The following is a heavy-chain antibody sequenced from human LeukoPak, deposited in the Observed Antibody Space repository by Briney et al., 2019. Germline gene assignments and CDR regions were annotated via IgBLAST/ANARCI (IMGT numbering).Heavy chain of an antibody. CDR2: IYSGGST. J-gene: IGHJ3*02. CDR3: ATQKGYCSSTSCYGAFDI. CDR1: GFTVSSNY. D-gene: IGHD2-2*01. Sequence: GSLRLSCAASGFTVSSNYMSWVRQAPGKGLEWVSVIYSGGSTYYADSVKGRFTISRDNSKNTLYLQMNSLRAEDTAVYYCATQKGYCSSTSCYGAFDIWAKGQWSPSLQ. V-gene: IGHV3-53*01.